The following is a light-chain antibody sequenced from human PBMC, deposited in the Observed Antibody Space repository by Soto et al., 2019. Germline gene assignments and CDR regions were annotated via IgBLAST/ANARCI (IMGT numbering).Light chain of an antibody. V-gene: IGLV2-14*01. CDR1: SSCVGGYNC. CDR2: EVN. J-gene: IGLJ1*01. CDR3: CSHTRSSTYV. Sequence: QSALTQPASVSGSPGQSITISCTGTSSCVGGYNCVSWYQQHPAKAPKLIIYEVNNRPSGVSNRFSGSKSGNTASLTISGLQAEDEADYYCCSHTRSSTYVFGTGTKVTVL.